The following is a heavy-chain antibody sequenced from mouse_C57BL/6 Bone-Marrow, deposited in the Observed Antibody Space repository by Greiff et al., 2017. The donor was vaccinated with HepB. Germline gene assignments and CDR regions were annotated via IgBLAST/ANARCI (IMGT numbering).Heavy chain of an antibody. J-gene: IGHJ3*01. Sequence: VQLQQSGAELVKPGASVKLSCKASGYTFTSYWMHWVKQRPGQGLEWIGMIHPNSGSTNYNEKFKSKATLTVDKSSSTAYMQLSSLTSEDSAVYYCARIYDDYDGFAYWGQGTLVTVSA. CDR3: ARIYDDYDGFAY. CDR2: IHPNSGST. D-gene: IGHD2-4*01. V-gene: IGHV1-64*01. CDR1: GYTFTSYW.